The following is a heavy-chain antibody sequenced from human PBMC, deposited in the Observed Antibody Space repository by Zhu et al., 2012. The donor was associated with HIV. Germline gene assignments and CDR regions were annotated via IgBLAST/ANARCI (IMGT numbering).Heavy chain of an antibody. CDR3: AKQLAYCGGDCQIGWDH. V-gene: IGHV4-39*07. J-gene: IGHJ4*02. CDR1: GGSISRSDYY. Sequence: QVQLQESGPGLVKPSETLSLTCTVSGGSISRSDYYWGWIRQPPRKGLEWIGSIHYSGSTYQSPSLKSRVTISVDTSKNQFSLKVRSVTAADTAVYYCAKQLAYCGGDCQIGWDHWGQGTLVTVSS. CDR2: IHYSGST. D-gene: IGHD2-21*02.